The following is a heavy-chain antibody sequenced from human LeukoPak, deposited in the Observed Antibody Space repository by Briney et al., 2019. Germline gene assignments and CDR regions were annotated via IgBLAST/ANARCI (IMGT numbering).Heavy chain of an antibody. D-gene: IGHD6-19*01. Sequence: ASVKVSCKASGYTFTGYYLHWVRQAPGQGLEWVGWINPNSGGAKYAQKFQGRVTMTRDTSINTVYMGLSRLTSDDTAVYYCAKGRVVAGTKSLMYHCFDPWSQATLPTV. V-gene: IGHV1-2*02. CDR1: GYTFTGYY. CDR3: AKGRVVAGTKSLMYHCFDP. J-gene: IGHJ5*02. CDR2: INPNSGGA.